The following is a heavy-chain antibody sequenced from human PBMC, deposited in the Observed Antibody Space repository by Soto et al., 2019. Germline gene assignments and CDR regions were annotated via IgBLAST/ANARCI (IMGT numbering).Heavy chain of an antibody. V-gene: IGHV1-18*01. D-gene: IGHD6-13*01. Sequence: GASVKVSCKASGYTFTSYGISWVRQAPGQGLEWMGWISAYNGNTNYAQKLQGRVTMTTDTSTSTAYMELRSLRFDDTAVYYCARAVFSAAAAKVRRIDYWGQGTLVTVSS. CDR1: GYTFTSYG. CDR2: ISAYNGNT. CDR3: ARAVFSAAAAKVRRIDY. J-gene: IGHJ4*02.